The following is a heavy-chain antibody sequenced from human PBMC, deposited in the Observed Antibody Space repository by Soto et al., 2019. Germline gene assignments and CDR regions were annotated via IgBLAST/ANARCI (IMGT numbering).Heavy chain of an antibody. CDR1: GGSFSGYY. J-gene: IGHJ4*02. Sequence: PSETLSLTCAVYGGSFSGYYWSWIRQPPGKGLEWIGEINHSGSTNYNPSLKSRVTISVDTSKNQFSLKLSSVTAADTAVYYCAAYYYYRCNYWGQGTLVTVSS. CDR2: INHSGST. CDR3: AAYYYYRCNY. V-gene: IGHV4-34*01. D-gene: IGHD3-10*01.